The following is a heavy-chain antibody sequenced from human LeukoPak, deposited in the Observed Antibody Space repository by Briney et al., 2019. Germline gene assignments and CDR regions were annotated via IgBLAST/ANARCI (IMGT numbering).Heavy chain of an antibody. CDR3: VTNSIGYCSGGNCYQVSDS. CDR2: MYYSGNS. J-gene: IGHJ4*02. D-gene: IGHD2-15*01. CDR1: GASIRSHY. Sequence: SETLSLTCTVSGASIRSHYWSWIRQPPGKGLEWIGYMYYSGNSNYNPALKSRVTISVDKSKKQFSLKLSSVTAADTAVYYCVTNSIGYCSGGNCYQVSDSWGQGTLVTVSS. V-gene: IGHV4-59*11.